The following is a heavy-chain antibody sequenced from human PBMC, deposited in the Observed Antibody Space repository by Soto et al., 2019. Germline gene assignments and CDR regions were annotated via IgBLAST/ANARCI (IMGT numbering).Heavy chain of an antibody. V-gene: IGHV3-11*06. J-gene: IGHJ4*02. CDR2: ISSSSSYT. D-gene: IGHD6-19*01. CDR1: GFTFSDYY. Sequence: GGSLRLSCAASGFTFSDYYMSSIRQAPGKGLEWVSYISSSSSYTNYADSVKGRFTISRDNAKNSLYLQMNSLRAEDTAVYYCARIHSSGWLFTDYWGQGNLVTVSS. CDR3: ARIHSSGWLFTDY.